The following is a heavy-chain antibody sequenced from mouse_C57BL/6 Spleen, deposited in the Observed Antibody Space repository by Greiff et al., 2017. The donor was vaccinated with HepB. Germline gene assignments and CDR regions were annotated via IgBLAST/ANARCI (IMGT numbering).Heavy chain of an antibody. Sequence: EVHLVESGGGLVQPGGSLSLSCAASGFTFTDYYMSWVRQPPGKALEWLGFIRNKANGYTTEYSASVKGRFTISRDNSQSILYLQMNALRAEDSATYYCARYGSSGAWFAYWGQGTLVTVSA. CDR3: ARYGSSGAWFAY. D-gene: IGHD3-2*02. J-gene: IGHJ3*01. V-gene: IGHV7-3*01. CDR2: IRNKANGYTT. CDR1: GFTFTDYY.